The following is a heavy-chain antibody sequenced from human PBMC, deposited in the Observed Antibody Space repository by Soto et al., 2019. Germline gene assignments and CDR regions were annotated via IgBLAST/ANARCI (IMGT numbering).Heavy chain of an antibody. D-gene: IGHD5-12*01. CDR1: GGTFSSLG. V-gene: IGHV1-69*01. CDR2: IIPISGRT. Sequence: QVQLLQSGAEVKRPGSSVKVSCEASGGTFSSLGFTWVRQAPGQGLEGMGGIIPISGRTTFAQKFQGRVTITAAESTRATYMELTTLTSDDTAMYYCATRGTQGRWLEFADYWGQGTLVTVSS. CDR3: ATRGTQGRWLEFADY. J-gene: IGHJ4*02.